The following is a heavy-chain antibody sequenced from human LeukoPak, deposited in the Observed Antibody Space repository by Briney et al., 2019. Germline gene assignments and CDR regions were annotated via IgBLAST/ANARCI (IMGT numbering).Heavy chain of an antibody. Sequence: SETLSLTCAVYGGSFSGYYWSWIRQPPGKGLEWIGEINHSGSTNYNPSLKSRVTISVDTSKNQFSLKLSSVTAADTAVYYCARAADYVRRYYYYYMDVWGKGTTVTVSS. CDR2: INHSGST. CDR1: GGSFSGYY. V-gene: IGHV4-34*01. J-gene: IGHJ6*03. CDR3: ARAADYVRRYYYYYMDV. D-gene: IGHD3-16*01.